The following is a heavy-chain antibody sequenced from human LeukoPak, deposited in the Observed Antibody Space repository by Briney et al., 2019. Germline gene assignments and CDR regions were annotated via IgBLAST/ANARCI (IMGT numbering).Heavy chain of an antibody. Sequence: GGSLRLSCAASGFTFSSYGMSWVRQAPGKGLEWVSVIYSGGSTYYADSVKGRFTISRDNSKNTLYLQMNSLRAEDTAVYYCAGGGGSGWYYFDYWGQGTLVTVSS. CDR3: AGGGGSGWYYFDY. CDR2: IYSGGST. D-gene: IGHD6-19*01. V-gene: IGHV3-66*01. CDR1: GFTFSSYG. J-gene: IGHJ4*02.